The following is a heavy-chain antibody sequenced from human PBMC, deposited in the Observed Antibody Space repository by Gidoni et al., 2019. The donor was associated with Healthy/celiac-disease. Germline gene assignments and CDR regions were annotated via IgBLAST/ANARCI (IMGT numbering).Heavy chain of an antibody. CDR1: GFTFSSYS. J-gene: IGHJ4*02. CDR3: ARDRSEMATNGVDY. D-gene: IGHD5-12*01. CDR2: ISSSSSYI. Sequence: EVQLVESGGGLVKPGGSLSVSCAASGFTFSSYSMNWVRQAPGKGLEWVSSISSSSSYIYYADSVKGRFTISRDNAKNSLYLQMNSLRAEDTAVYYCARDRSEMATNGVDYWGQGTLVTVSS. V-gene: IGHV3-21*01.